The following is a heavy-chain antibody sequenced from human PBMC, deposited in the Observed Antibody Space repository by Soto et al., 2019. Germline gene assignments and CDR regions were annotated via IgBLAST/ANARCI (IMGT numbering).Heavy chain of an antibody. CDR2: ISGSGGSA. Sequence: EVQLLESGGGLVQPGGSLRLSCAASGFTFSSYAMSWVRQAPGMGLEWVSAISGSGGSAYYGDSVRGRFTISRDNSKNTLYLQRNSLRAEDTTVYYCAKASEDYGDSTFDYWGQGTLVTVSS. CDR1: GFTFSSYA. V-gene: IGHV3-23*01. J-gene: IGHJ4*02. CDR3: AKASEDYGDSTFDY. D-gene: IGHD4-17*01.